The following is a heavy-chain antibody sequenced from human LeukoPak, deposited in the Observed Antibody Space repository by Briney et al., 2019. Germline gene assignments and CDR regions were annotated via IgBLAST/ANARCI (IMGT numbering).Heavy chain of an antibody. V-gene: IGHV1-46*03. CDR3: ARDGYSSSFYYYYYGMDV. CDR2: INPSGGST. J-gene: IGHJ6*02. Sequence: LXXXGXINPSGGSTRYAQKFQGRVTMTRDTSTSTVYMELSSLRSEDTAVYYCARDGYSSSFYYYYYGMDVWGQGTTVTVSS. D-gene: IGHD6-13*01.